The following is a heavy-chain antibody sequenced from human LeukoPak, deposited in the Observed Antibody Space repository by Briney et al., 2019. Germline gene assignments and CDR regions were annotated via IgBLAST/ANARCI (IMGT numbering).Heavy chain of an antibody. CDR1: CFSSTSDV. J-gene: IGHJ4*03. Sequence: GESLKTSCNAVCFSSTSDVLGRVRQMPGKGLEWMGIIYPGDSDTRYSPSFQGQVTISADKSNSPAYLQWSSLKASDTAMYYCARLSVDTDAFDYWGQGTMVTVSS. CDR3: ARLSVDTDAFDY. D-gene: IGHD3-9*01. V-gene: IGHV5-51*01. CDR2: IYPGDSDT.